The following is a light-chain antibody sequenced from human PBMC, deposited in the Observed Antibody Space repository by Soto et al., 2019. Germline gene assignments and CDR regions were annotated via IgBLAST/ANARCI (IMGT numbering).Light chain of an antibody. CDR1: QTFLYSDRNTY. Sequence: DVVLTQSPLSLPVTLGQPASISCRSSQTFLYSDRNTYLNWFQQRPGQSPRRLIYKVSNRDSGVPDRFSGRGSGTVFSLTINSLQADDFATYYCQQHDGRPTMTFGQGTKVDI. V-gene: IGKV2-30*01. CDR3: QQHDGRPTMT. J-gene: IGKJ1*01. CDR2: KVS.